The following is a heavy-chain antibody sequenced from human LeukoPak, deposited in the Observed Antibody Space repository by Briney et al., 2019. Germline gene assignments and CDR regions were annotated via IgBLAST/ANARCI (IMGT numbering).Heavy chain of an antibody. CDR2: IYYSGST. CDR1: GGSISSYH. Sequence: PSETLSLTCTVSGGSISSYHWSWIRQPAGKGLEWIGYIYYSGSTNHNPSLKSRVTISVDTSKNQFSLKLSSVTAADTAVYFCARAYYYGSGSYAFDIWGQGTMVTVSS. D-gene: IGHD3-10*01. V-gene: IGHV4-59*01. J-gene: IGHJ3*02. CDR3: ARAYYYGSGSYAFDI.